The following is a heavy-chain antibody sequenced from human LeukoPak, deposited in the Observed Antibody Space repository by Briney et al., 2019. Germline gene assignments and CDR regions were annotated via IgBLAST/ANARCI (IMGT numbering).Heavy chain of an antibody. D-gene: IGHD3-3*01. CDR1: GYTLIELS. Sequence: ASVKVSCKVSGYTLIELSMHWVRQAPGKGLEWMGGFDPEDGETIYAQKFQGRVTMTEDTSTDTAYMELSSLRSEDTAVYYCATDSPFTIFGPLGWFDPWGQGTLVTVSS. CDR2: FDPEDGET. CDR3: ATDSPFTIFGPLGWFDP. V-gene: IGHV1-24*01. J-gene: IGHJ5*02.